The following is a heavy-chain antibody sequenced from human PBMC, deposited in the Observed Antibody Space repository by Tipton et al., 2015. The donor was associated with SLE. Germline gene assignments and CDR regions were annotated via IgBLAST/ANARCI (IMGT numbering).Heavy chain of an antibody. CDR3: ARSGGGGPYWYFDV. CDR2: IYSSGDR. Sequence: TLSLTCTVSGGSISFDYWSWIRQSAGRGLEWIGRIYSSGDRDYNPSLRSRVTMSIDASQNRVSLRLKSVSAADTAVYYCARSGGGGPYWYFDVWGRGTLVTVSS. V-gene: IGHV4-4*07. CDR1: GGSISFDY. D-gene: IGHD2-21*01. J-gene: IGHJ2*01.